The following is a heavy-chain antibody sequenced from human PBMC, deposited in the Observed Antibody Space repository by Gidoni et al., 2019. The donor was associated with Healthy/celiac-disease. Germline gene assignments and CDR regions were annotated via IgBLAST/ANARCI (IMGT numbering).Heavy chain of an antibody. Sequence: QVQLVQSGAEVKKPGSSVKVSSKASGGTFSSYAISWVRQAPGQGLEWMGGIIPIFGTANYAQKFQGRVTITADESTSTAYMELSSLRSEDTAVYYCARARGRLTSYGMDVWGQGTTVTVSS. CDR3: ARARGRLTSYGMDV. D-gene: IGHD3-16*01. V-gene: IGHV1-69*01. J-gene: IGHJ6*02. CDR1: GGTFSSYA. CDR2: IIPIFGTA.